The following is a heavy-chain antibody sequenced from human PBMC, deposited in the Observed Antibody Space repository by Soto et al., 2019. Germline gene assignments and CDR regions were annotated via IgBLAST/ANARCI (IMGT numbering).Heavy chain of an antibody. J-gene: IGHJ3*01. Sequence: LRLSCTASGFSFSTYAMYWVRQAPGKGLEWVAIISYDGSNAQYADSVKGRFTVARDNSKNTLYLQMHSLTAEDTAVYYCARDGGGFGELLLNSYDAFDLWGQGKLVTVSS. CDR1: GFSFSTYA. CDR3: ARDGGGFGELLLNSYDAFDL. D-gene: IGHD3-10*01. CDR2: ISYDGSNA. V-gene: IGHV3-30*04.